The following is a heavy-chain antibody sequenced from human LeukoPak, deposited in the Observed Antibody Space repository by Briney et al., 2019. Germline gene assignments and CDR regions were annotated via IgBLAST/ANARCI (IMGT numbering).Heavy chain of an antibody. CDR1: GVSIRSGGYY. J-gene: IGHJ5*02. CDR3: ARWGVTAIFAIDP. CDR2: IYNSGST. D-gene: IGHD2-21*02. V-gene: IGHV4-30-2*01. Sequence: AQTLSLTCAVSGVSIRSGGYYWSWIRQPRGKGREWIGYIYNSGSTYYNASRRSRITISVDRSKNQFSLKLSSVTAADTAVYYCARWGVTAIFAIDPWGQGTLVTVSS.